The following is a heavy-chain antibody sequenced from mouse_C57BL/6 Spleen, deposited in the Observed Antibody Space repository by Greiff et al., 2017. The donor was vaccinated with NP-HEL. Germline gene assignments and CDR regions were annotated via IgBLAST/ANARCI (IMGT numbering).Heavy chain of an antibody. J-gene: IGHJ1*03. V-gene: IGHV5-6*02. D-gene: IGHD1-1*01. Sequence: DVKLVESGGDLVKPGGSLKLSCAASGFTFSSYGMSWVRQTPDKRLEWVATISSGGSYTYYPDSVKGRFTISRDNAKNTLYLQMSSLKSEDTAMYYCARHEVGTRYFDVWGTGTTVTVSS. CDR2: ISSGGSYT. CDR1: GFTFSSYG. CDR3: ARHEVGTRYFDV.